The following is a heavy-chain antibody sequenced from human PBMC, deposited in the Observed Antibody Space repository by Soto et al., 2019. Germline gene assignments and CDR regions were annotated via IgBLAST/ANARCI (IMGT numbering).Heavy chain of an antibody. Sequence: QVQLVQSGAEVKKPGSSVKVSCKASGGTFSSYTISWVRQAPGQGLEWMGRIIPILGIANYAQKFQGRVTITADKSTSTAYMELSSLRSEDTAVCYCAREGDGAYCGGDCYRFDYWGQGTLVTVSS. CDR1: GGTFSSYT. CDR2: IIPILGIA. J-gene: IGHJ4*02. CDR3: AREGDGAYCGGDCYRFDY. D-gene: IGHD2-21*02. V-gene: IGHV1-69*08.